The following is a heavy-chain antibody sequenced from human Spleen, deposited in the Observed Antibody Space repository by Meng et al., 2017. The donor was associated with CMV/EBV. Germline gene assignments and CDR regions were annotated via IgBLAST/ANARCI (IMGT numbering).Heavy chain of an antibody. V-gene: IGHV3-7*01. CDR3: ARDLLLYYDSSGPTTVY. CDR1: GFTFSSYW. Sequence: GGSLRLSCAASGFTFSSYWMSWVRQAPGKGLEWVANIKQDGSEKYYVDSVKGRFTISRDNAKNSLYLQMNSLRAEDTAVYYCARDLLLYYDSSGPTTVYWGQGTLVTVSS. CDR2: IKQDGSEK. D-gene: IGHD3-22*01. J-gene: IGHJ4*02.